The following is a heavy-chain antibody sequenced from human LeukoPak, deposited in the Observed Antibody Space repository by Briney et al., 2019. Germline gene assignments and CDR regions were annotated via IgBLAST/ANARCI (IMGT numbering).Heavy chain of an antibody. J-gene: IGHJ4*02. D-gene: IGHD2-2*01. Sequence: ASVKVSCKASGYTFTGYYIHWVRQAPGQGLEWMGWIIPNSGGTNYAQKFQGRVTMTRDTSINTAYMELNSLISDDTAVYFCARGVLPPALDSWGQGTLVAVSS. CDR2: IIPNSGGT. V-gene: IGHV1-2*02. CDR3: ARGVLPPALDS. CDR1: GYTFTGYY.